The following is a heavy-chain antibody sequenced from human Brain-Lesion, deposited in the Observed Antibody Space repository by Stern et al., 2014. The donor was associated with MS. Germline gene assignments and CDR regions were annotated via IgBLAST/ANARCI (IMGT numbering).Heavy chain of an antibody. D-gene: IGHD6-6*01. V-gene: IGHV5-51*01. Sequence: EVQLVQSGAEVKKPGESLKISCKGSGYRFTSNWIGWVRQMPGKGLEWMGISWPGGSDTESSPSFQGQVSISADKSISAAYLQWSSLQASDTAMYYCARRGDSSSSGFDYWGQGTLVIVSS. CDR2: SWPGGSDT. CDR1: GYRFTSNW. J-gene: IGHJ4*02. CDR3: ARRGDSSSSGFDY.